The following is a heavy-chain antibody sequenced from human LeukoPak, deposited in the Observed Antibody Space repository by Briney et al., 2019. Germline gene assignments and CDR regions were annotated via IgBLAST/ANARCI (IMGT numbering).Heavy chain of an antibody. CDR1: GFTLKSYL. CDR3: ARSNPNRNALDL. CDR2: INKDGSEE. D-gene: IGHD1-14*01. V-gene: IGHV3-7*01. Sequence: GGSLRLSCAASGFTLKSYLMSWVRQAPGRGLEWVANINKDGSEEYYLDSVKGRFTVSRDNAKNSLYLQMNSLRGEDTAVYYCARSNPNRNALDLWGQGTMVTISS. J-gene: IGHJ3*01.